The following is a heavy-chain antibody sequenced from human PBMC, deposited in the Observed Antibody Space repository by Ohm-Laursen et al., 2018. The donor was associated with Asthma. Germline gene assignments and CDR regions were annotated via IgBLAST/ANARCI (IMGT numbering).Heavy chain of an antibody. J-gene: IGHJ4*02. D-gene: IGHD7-27*01. CDR3: AHDSNWVIDY. V-gene: IGHV2-5*02. CDR2: IHWDDTK. CDR1: GFSLTTSGVA. Sequence: PTQTLTLTFTFSGFSLTTSGVAVGWIRQPPGKALEWLALIHWDDTKRYSPSLNNRLTIIKDASKNQVVLIMTDMDPVDTGTYYCAHDSNWVIDYWGQGTLVTVSS.